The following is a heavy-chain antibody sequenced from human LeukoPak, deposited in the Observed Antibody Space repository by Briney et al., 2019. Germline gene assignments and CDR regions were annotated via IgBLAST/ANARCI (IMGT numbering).Heavy chain of an antibody. CDR2: ISTSGITI. J-gene: IGHJ4*02. CDR1: GFTFSSYE. Sequence: GGSLRLSCAASGFTFSSYEMNWVRQAPGKGLEWISYISTSGITIYYPDSVKGRFTISRDNARNSLHLHMKSLRPDDTAVYYCVREDHTTNSGLYWGQGTLVTVSS. V-gene: IGHV3-48*03. CDR3: VREDHTTNSGLY. D-gene: IGHD4-23*01.